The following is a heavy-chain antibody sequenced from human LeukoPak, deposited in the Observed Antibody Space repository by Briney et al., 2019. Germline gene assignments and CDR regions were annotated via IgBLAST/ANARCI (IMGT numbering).Heavy chain of an antibody. Sequence: GASVRVSCKASGGTFSSYAISWVRQAPGQGLEWMGGIIPIFGTANYAQKFQGRVTITADKSTSTAYMELSSLRSEDTAVYYCARAGYYDSSGPLDYWGQGTLVTVSS. CDR2: IIPIFGTA. CDR3: ARAGYYDSSGPLDY. V-gene: IGHV1-69*06. J-gene: IGHJ4*02. D-gene: IGHD3-22*01. CDR1: GGTFSSYA.